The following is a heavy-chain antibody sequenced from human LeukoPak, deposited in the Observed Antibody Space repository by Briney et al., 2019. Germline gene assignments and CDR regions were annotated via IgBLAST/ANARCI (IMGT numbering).Heavy chain of an antibody. CDR1: GYTFTGYY. J-gene: IGHJ3*02. CDR2: IKADSGDT. CDR3: ATSGYPYNAFDI. Sequence: GASLKVSCKASGYTFTGYYMHWVRQAPGQGLEWMGWIKADSGDTNYAQRSQGRVTMTRDTAISTVYMDLSRLRSDDTAVYHCATSGYPYNAFDIWGQGTMVTVSS. D-gene: IGHD3-22*01. V-gene: IGHV1-2*02.